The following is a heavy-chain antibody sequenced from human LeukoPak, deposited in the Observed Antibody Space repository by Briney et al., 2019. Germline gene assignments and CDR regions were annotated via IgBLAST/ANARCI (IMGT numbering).Heavy chain of an antibody. D-gene: IGHD6-13*01. CDR1: GFTFDDYA. V-gene: IGHV3-9*01. J-gene: IGHJ4*02. CDR3: ARRGTAAGLPFDY. CDR2: ISWNSGSI. Sequence: GRSLRLSCAASGFTFDDYAMHWVRQAPGKGLEWVSGISWNSGSIGYADSVKGRFTISRDNAKNSLYLQMNSLRAEDTALYYCARRGTAAGLPFDYWGQGTLVTDSS.